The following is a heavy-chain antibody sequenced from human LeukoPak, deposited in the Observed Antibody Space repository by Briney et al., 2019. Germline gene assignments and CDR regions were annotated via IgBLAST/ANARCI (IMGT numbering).Heavy chain of an antibody. CDR2: ISSSGSTI. J-gene: IGHJ6*04. D-gene: IGHD3-10*02. CDR1: GYTFSSYE. CDR3: AELGITMIGGV. V-gene: IGHV3-48*03. Sequence: PGGSLRLSCAASGYTFSSYEMNWVRQAPGKGLEWVSYISSSGSTIYYADSVKGRFTISRDNAKNSLYLQMNSLRAEDTAVYYCAELGITMIGGVWGKGTTVTVSS.